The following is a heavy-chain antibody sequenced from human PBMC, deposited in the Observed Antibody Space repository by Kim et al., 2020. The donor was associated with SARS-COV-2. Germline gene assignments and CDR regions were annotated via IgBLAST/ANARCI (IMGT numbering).Heavy chain of an antibody. D-gene: IGHD3-22*01. CDR3: ARGGKTSITMIVVVITPFDY. J-gene: IGHJ4*02. CDR1: GYTFTGYY. Sequence: ASVKVSCKASGYTFTGYYMHWVRQAPGQGLEWMGRINPNSGGTNYAQKFQGRVTMTRDTSISTAYMELSRLRSDDTAVYYCARGGKTSITMIVVVITPFDYWGQGTLVTVSS. V-gene: IGHV1-2*06. CDR2: INPNSGGT.